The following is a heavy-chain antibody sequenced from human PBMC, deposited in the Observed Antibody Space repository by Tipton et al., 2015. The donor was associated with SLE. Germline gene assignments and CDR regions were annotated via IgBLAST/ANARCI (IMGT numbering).Heavy chain of an antibody. V-gene: IGHV3-33*01. D-gene: IGHD3-22*01. CDR2: IWYDGSKK. CDR1: GFTFSGYG. CDR3: ARGGDTYFYDGSGYRSDFEV. Sequence: SGFTFSGYGMHWVRQAPGKGLEWVAVIWYDGSKKYYTDSVKGRFTISRDNSKDTLYLQMNSLRAEDTAMYYCARGGDTYFYDGSGYRSDFEVWGPGTMVTVSS. J-gene: IGHJ3*01.